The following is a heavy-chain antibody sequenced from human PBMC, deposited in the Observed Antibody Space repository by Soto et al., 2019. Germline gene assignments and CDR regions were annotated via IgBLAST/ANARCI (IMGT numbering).Heavy chain of an antibody. V-gene: IGHV1-69*02. CDR3: ARKIVVVVAATDTLEDYGMDV. D-gene: IGHD2-15*01. CDR1: GWAKSIDI. CDR2: IIPILGIA. Sequence: VKLSWKAVGWAKSIDIVGCVRMNKKQGLEWMGRIIPILGIANYAQKFQGRVTITADKSTSTAYMELSSLRSEDTAVYYCARKIVVVVAATDTLEDYGMDVWGQGTTVTVSS. J-gene: IGHJ6*02.